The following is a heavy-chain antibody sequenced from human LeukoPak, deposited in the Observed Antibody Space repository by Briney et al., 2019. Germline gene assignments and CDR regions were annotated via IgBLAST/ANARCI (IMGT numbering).Heavy chain of an antibody. V-gene: IGHV1-18*04. J-gene: IGHJ4*02. CDR3: ARAHLSSGYSPNDY. CDR2: ISAYNGNT. CDR1: GYTFTGYY. Sequence: ASVKVSCKASGYTFTGYYMHWVRQAPGQGLEWMGWISAYNGNTNYAQKLQGRVTMTTDTSTSTAYMELRSLRSDDTAVYYCARAHLSSGYSPNDYWGQGTLVTVSS. D-gene: IGHD3-22*01.